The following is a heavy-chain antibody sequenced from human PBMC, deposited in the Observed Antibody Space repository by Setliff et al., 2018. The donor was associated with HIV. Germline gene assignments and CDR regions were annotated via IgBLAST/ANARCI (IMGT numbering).Heavy chain of an antibody. CDR3: ARTSSALTTRGEYYFDY. CDR2: VNPSDGST. CDR1: GYTFTNYF. J-gene: IGHJ4*02. D-gene: IGHD4-4*01. V-gene: IGHV1-46*01. Sequence: ASVKVSCKASGYTFTNYFIHWVRQAPGQGLEWMEIVNPSDGSTSNSQKFQGRVTMTRDTSTSTVYMEVKSLRSEDTALYFCARTSSALTTRGEYYFDYWGQGTLVTVSS.